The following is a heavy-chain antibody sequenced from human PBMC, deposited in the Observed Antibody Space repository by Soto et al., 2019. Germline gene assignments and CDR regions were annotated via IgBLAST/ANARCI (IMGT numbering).Heavy chain of an antibody. CDR1: GFTFEDYA. J-gene: IGHJ4*02. D-gene: IGHD3-22*01. Sequence: EMHLVESGGGLVQPGRSLTISCAASGFTFEDYAMHWVRQAPGKGLEWVSGISWNSGKINYADSVKGRFTISRDDAKNSLYLKMNSLRHEDTPLYYCAKMVTWDSSGYYQGGFDCWGQGTLVTVSS. CDR2: ISWNSGKI. V-gene: IGHV3-9*01. CDR3: AKMVTWDSSGYYQGGFDC.